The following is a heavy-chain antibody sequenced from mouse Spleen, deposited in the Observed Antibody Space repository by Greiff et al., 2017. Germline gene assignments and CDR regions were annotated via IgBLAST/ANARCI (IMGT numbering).Heavy chain of an antibody. CDR1: GYTFTDYE. V-gene: IGHV1-15*01. CDR3: TRKGSYSGFAY. D-gene: IGHD6-1*01. Sequence: VQLQQSGAELVRPGASVTLSCKASGYTFTDYEMHWVKQTPVHGLEWIGAIDPETGGTAYNQKFKGKAILTADKSSSTAYMELRSLTSEDSAVYYCTRKGSYSGFAYWGQGTLVTVSA. J-gene: IGHJ3*01. CDR2: IDPETGGT.